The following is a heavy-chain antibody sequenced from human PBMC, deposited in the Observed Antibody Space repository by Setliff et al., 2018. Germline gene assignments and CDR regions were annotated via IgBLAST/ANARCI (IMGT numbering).Heavy chain of an antibody. CDR3: AMGYSYGYKFTPGPFDI. J-gene: IGHJ3*02. CDR1: GYDFTDHY. D-gene: IGHD5-18*01. Sequence: ASVKVSCKASGYDFTDHYLHWVRQAPGQGLEWMGIINPSGGSTSYAQKFQGRVTMTRDTSTSTVYMELSSLRSEDTAVYYCAMGYSYGYKFTPGPFDIWGQGTMVTVSS. CDR2: INPSGGST. V-gene: IGHV1-46*01.